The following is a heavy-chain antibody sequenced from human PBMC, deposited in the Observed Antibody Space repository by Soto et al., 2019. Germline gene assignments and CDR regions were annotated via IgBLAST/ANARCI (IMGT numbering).Heavy chain of an antibody. J-gene: IGHJ6*02. V-gene: IGHV3-30*18. CDR3: AKDLGGLLWFGELFVGSNGMDV. CDR1: GFTFSSYG. Sequence: GGSLRLSCAASGFTFSSYGMHWVRQAPGKGLEWVAVISYDGSNKYYADSVKGRFTISRDNSKNTLYLQMNSLRAEDTAVYYCAKDLGGLLWFGELFVGSNGMDVWGQGTTVTSP. D-gene: IGHD3-10*01. CDR2: ISYDGSNK.